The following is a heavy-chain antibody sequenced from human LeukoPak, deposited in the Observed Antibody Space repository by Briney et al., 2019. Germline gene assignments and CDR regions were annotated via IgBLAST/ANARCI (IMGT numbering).Heavy chain of an antibody. J-gene: IGHJ4*02. CDR3: ARDGGYSSSWYKY. D-gene: IGHD6-13*01. CDR1: GFTFSSYG. V-gene: IGHV3-33*01. CDR2: IWYDGSNK. Sequence: GGSLRLSCAASGFTFSSYGMHWVRQAPGKGLEGVAVIWYDGSNKYYADSVKGRFTISRDNSKNTLYLQVNSLRAEDTAVYYCARDGGYSSSWYKYWGQGTLVTVSS.